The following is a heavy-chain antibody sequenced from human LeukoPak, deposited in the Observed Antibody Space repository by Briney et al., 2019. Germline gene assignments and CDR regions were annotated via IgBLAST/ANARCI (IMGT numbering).Heavy chain of an antibody. CDR2: IYPGDSDT. Sequence: GESLKISCKGSGYNFSNNWIGWVRQMPGKGLEWMGIIYPGDSDTRYSPSFQGQVTISADKSISTAYLQWSSLKASDTAMYYCARHYPAIAAAGTGWFDPWGQGTLVTVSS. J-gene: IGHJ5*02. V-gene: IGHV5-51*01. D-gene: IGHD6-13*01. CDR1: GYNFSNNW. CDR3: ARHYPAIAAAGTGWFDP.